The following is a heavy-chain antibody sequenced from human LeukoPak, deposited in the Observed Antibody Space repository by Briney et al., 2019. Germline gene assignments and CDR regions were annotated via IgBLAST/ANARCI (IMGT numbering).Heavy chain of an antibody. CDR1: GGTFSSYA. CDR3: ARKISTMIVVVTLDY. CDR2: ISAYNGNT. D-gene: IGHD3-22*01. J-gene: IGHJ4*02. V-gene: IGHV1-18*01. Sequence: RASVKVSCKASGGTFSSYAISWVRQAPGQGLEWMGWISAYNGNTNYAQKLQGRVTMTTDTSTSTAYMELRSLSSDDTAVYYCARKISTMIVVVTLDYWGQGTLVTVSS.